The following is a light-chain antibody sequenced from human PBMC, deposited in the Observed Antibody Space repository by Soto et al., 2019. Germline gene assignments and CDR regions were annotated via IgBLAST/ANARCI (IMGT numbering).Light chain of an antibody. J-gene: IGKJ1*01. CDR2: AAS. V-gene: IGKV1-17*01. CDR3: LQHNNYPRT. CDR1: QGIRND. Sequence: DLQMTQSPSSLSASVGDRVTITCRASQGIRNDLNWYQQKPGKAPKRLIYAASSLQSGVPSGFSGSGSGTEFTLTISSLQPEDFATYYCLQHNNYPRTFGQGTKVEIK.